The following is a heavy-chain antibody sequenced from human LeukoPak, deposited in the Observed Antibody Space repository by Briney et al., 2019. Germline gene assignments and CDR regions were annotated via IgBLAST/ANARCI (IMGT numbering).Heavy chain of an antibody. D-gene: IGHD6-19*01. CDR2: ISAYNGNT. CDR3: ARDSSGWYHYRGFDP. CDR1: XDTFTSDG. J-gene: IGHJ5*02. V-gene: IGHV1-18*01. Sequence: XASXDTFTSDGISWVGQAPGQGGEGMGWISAYNGNTNYAQKLQGRVTITTDTSTSTAYMELRSLRSDDTAVYYCARDSSGWYHYRGFDPWGQEPWSPSPQ.